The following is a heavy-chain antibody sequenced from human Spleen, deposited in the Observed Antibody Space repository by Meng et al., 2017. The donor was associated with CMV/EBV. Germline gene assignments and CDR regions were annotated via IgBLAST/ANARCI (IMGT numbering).Heavy chain of an antibody. J-gene: IGHJ6*02. CDR1: GFTFSSYW. CDR2: IKQDGSEK. D-gene: IGHD6-19*01. V-gene: IGHV3-7*01. CDR3: AREGGSSGWYDYYYYGMDV. Sequence: GESLKISCAASGFTFSSYWMSWVRQAPGKGLEWVANIKQDGSEKYYVDSVKGRFTISRDNAKNSLYLQMNSLRAEDTAVYYCAREGGSSGWYDYYYYGMDVWGQGTTVTVS.